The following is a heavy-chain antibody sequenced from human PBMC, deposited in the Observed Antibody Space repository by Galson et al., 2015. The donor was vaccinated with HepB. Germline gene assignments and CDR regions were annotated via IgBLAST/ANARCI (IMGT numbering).Heavy chain of an antibody. D-gene: IGHD5-24*01. J-gene: IGHJ4*02. CDR1: GSSLANFS. CDR3: ARRRDGYSYFDY. Sequence: SVKVSCKASGSSLANFSVAWARQAPGQGLEWMGGIISIFGIPNYAQKFQGRLTITADESTNTASMELRSLSFDDTAVYYCARRRDGYSYFDYWGQGTLITVSS. V-gene: IGHV1-69*13. CDR2: IISIFGIP.